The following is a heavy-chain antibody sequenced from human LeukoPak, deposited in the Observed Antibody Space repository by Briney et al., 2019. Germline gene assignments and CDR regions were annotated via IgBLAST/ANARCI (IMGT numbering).Heavy chain of an antibody. J-gene: IGHJ4*02. CDR2: ISNSGGSA. CDR3: AKGLRLGELSSGFDY. V-gene: IGHV3-23*01. Sequence: GGSLRLSCGASEFAFSNYAMNWVRQAPGKGLEWVSGISNSGGSAYYADSVKGRFTISRDNSRNTLYLQMNSLRAEDTAVYYCAKGLRLGELSSGFDYWGQGTLVTVSS. D-gene: IGHD3-16*02. CDR1: EFAFSNYA.